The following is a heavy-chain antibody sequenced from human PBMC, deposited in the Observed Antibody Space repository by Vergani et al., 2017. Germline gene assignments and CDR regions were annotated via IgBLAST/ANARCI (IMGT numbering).Heavy chain of an antibody. V-gene: IGHV3-30*02. CDR1: GFTLSNYD. CDR2: IQFDGSNQ. Sequence: QVQLVESGGGVVQRGGSLRLSCATSGFTLSNYDMQWIRQGPSKGLEFVAFIQFDGSNQYYADSVKGRFTLSRDFSKNTLYLQMNSLKTDDTATDYCAKHFRGWGIDYWGQGTQVIVSS. J-gene: IGHJ4*02. D-gene: IGHD3-16*01. CDR3: AKHFRGWGIDY.